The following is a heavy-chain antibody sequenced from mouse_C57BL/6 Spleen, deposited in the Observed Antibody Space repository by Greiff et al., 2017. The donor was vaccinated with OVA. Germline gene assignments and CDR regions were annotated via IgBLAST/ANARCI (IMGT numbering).Heavy chain of an antibody. J-gene: IGHJ2*01. CDR2: INPNNGGT. CDR3: ARSGYGNYFDY. Sequence: DVKLQESGPELVKPGASVKMSCKASGYTFTDYNMHWVKQSHGKSLEWIGYINPNNGGTSYNQKFKGKATLTVNKSSSTAYMELRSLTSEDSAVYYCARSGYGNYFDYWGQGTTLTVSS. D-gene: IGHD2-1*01. CDR1: GYTFTDYN. V-gene: IGHV1-22*01.